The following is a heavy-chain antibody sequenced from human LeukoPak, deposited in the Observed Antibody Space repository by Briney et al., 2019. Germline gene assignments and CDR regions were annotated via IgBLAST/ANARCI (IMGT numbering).Heavy chain of an antibody. CDR3: ARGRQNYDFWSGYSHDAFDI. D-gene: IGHD3-3*01. J-gene: IGHJ3*02. V-gene: IGHV1-24*01. Sequence: GASVKVSCKVSGYTLTELSMHWVRQAPGKGLEWMGGFDPEDGETIYAQKFQGRVTITADKSTSTAYMELSSLRSEDTAVYYCARGRQNYDFWSGYSHDAFDIWGQGTMVTVSS. CDR1: GYTLTELS. CDR2: FDPEDGET.